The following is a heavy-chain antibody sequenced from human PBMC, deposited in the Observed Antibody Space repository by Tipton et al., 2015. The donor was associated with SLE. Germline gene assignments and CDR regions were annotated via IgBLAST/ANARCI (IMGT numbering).Heavy chain of an antibody. V-gene: IGHV4-4*07. CDR3: AREFLNPVTTVHYYFDL. J-gene: IGHJ2*01. CDR1: GGSISRYY. CDR2: IYTGGNT. Sequence: LRLSCAVSGGSISRYYWGWIRQPAGKGLEWIGRIYTGGNTKYNPPLESRVTLSVDASKDPFSLRLTSVTAADTAVYYCAREFLNPVTTVHYYFDLWGRGTLVTVSS. D-gene: IGHD4-11*01.